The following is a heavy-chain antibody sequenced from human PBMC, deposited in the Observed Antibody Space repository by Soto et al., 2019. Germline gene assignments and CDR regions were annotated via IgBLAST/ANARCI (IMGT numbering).Heavy chain of an antibody. J-gene: IGHJ4*02. CDR2: IYYSGST. V-gene: IGHV4-30-4*01. CDR3: AREGDDYVWGSYRKIDY. Sequence: SETLSLTCTVSGGSISSGGYYWSWIRQPPGKGLEWIGYIYYSGSTYYNPSLKSRVTISVDTSKNQFSLKLSSVTAADTAVYYCAREGDDYVWGSYRKIDYWGQGTLVTVSS. CDR1: GGSISSGGYY. D-gene: IGHD3-16*02.